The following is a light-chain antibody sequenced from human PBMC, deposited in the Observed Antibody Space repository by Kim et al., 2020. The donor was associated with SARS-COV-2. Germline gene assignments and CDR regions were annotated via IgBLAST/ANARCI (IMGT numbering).Light chain of an antibody. J-gene: IGKJ2*01. V-gene: IGKV3-15*01. CDR1: QSVSSN. Sequence: VSPGERATLSCRASQSVSSNLAWYQQTPGQAPRLLIYGASTRATGIPARFSGSGSGTDFTLTISSLQSEDFAVYYCQQYNNWPPLTFGQGTKLEI. CDR3: QQYNNWPPLT. CDR2: GAS.